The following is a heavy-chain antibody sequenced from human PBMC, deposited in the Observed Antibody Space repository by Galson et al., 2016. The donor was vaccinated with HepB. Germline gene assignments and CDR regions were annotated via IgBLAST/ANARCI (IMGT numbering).Heavy chain of an antibody. J-gene: IGHJ6*02. D-gene: IGHD3-3*01. CDR3: VRGKNNAWYAYKRSYYYNLEV. CDR1: GFDFSRYD. Sequence: SLRLSCAASGFDFSRYDMNWVRRAPGKGLEWIAHISYSNGVSYAAAVKGRFTISRNKARDSVFLEMRSLRAEDTATYYCVRGKNNAWYAYKRSYYYNLEVWGRGSSVIVSS. CDR2: ISYSNGV. V-gene: IGHV3-69-1*02.